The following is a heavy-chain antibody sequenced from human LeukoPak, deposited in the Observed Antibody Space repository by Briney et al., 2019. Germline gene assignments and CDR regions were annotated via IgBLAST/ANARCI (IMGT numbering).Heavy chain of an antibody. CDR2: INHSGST. D-gene: IGHD4-23*01. Sequence: SETLSLTCAVYGGSFSGYYWSWIRQPPGKGLEWIGEINHSGSTNYNPSLKSRVTISVDTSKNQFSLKLSSVTAADTAVYYCARCYGGNPPYYYGMDVWGQGTTVTVSS. V-gene: IGHV4-34*01. J-gene: IGHJ6*02. CDR1: GGSFSGYY. CDR3: ARCYGGNPPYYYGMDV.